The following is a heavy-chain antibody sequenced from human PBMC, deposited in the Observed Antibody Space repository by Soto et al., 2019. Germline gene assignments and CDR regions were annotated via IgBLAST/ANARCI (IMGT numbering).Heavy chain of an antibody. D-gene: IGHD3-16*01. J-gene: IGHJ4*02. CDR2: IRSKANNYAT. CDR3: ARPFYGY. Sequence: EVQLVESGGGLVQPGGSLKLSCAASGFTFSDSGLHWVRQASGKGLEWIGRIRSKANNYATAYAASVEGRFTISRDDSKNTTYLQMDRLKVEDTAVYFCARPFYGYWGQGALVTVSS. V-gene: IGHV3-73*02. CDR1: GFTFSDSG.